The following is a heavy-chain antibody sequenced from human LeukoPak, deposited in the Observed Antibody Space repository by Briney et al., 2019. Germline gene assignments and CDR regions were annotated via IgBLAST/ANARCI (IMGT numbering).Heavy chain of an antibody. CDR1: GYTFTTYG. CDR3: ARDRGVAVPGPFNFDY. V-gene: IGHV1-18*01. D-gene: IGHD6-19*01. J-gene: IGHJ4*02. CDR2: ISAYNGNT. Sequence: ASVKVSCKASGYTFTTYGISWVRQAPGQGLEWMGWISAYNGNTYYAENLQGRVTMTTDTSTTTAYMELRSLRSDDTAVYYCARDRGVAVPGPFNFDYWGQGTLVTVSS.